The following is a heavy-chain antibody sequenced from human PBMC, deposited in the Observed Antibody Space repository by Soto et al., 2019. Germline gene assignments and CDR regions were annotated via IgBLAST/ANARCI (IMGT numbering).Heavy chain of an antibody. CDR1: GYTFTSYS. Sequence: ASVKVSCKASGYTFTSYSMHWVRQAPGQRLEWMGWFNAGSGNTKYSQKFQGRVTITRDTSATTAYMELSSLRYEDTAVYYCARASTRTTATDYWGQGTLATVSS. J-gene: IGHJ4*02. CDR3: ARASTRTTATDY. CDR2: FNAGSGNT. D-gene: IGHD4-17*01. V-gene: IGHV1-3*01.